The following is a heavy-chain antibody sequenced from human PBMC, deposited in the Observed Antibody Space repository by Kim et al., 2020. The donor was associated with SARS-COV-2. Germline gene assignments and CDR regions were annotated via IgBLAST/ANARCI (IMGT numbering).Heavy chain of an antibody. D-gene: IGHD3-3*01. CDR3: ARLRVPTGMDV. V-gene: IGHV4-34*01. Sequence: TNYNPSPKSRATISVDTSKTQFSLKLSSVAAADTAVYYCARLRVPTGMDVWGQGTTVTVSS. J-gene: IGHJ6*02. CDR2: T.